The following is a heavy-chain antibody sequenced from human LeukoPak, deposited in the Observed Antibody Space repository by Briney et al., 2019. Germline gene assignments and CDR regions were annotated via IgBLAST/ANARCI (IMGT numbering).Heavy chain of an antibody. V-gene: IGHV3-15*01. Sequence: GGSLRLSCAASGFTFSNAWMSWVRQAPGKGLEWVGRIKSKTDGGTTDYAAPVKGRFTISRDDSKNTLYLQMNSLKTEDTAVYYCTTGPPNIVVVPAADYWGQGTLVTVSS. CDR1: GFTFSNAW. CDR2: IKSKTDGGTT. D-gene: IGHD2-2*01. J-gene: IGHJ4*02. CDR3: TTGPPNIVVVPAADY.